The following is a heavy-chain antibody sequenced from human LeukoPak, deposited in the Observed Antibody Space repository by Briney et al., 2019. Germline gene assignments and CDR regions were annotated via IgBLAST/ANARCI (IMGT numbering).Heavy chain of an antibody. CDR3: ARATGGNSVYYYYYYYMDV. D-gene: IGHD4-23*01. CDR1: GYTFTSYG. Sequence: GASVKVSCKASGYTFTSYGISWVRQAPGQGLEWMGWISAYNGNTNYAQKLQGRVTMTTDTSTSTAYMELRSLRSDDTAVYYCARATGGNSVYYYYYYYMDVWGKGTTVTVSS. V-gene: IGHV1-18*01. CDR2: ISAYNGNT. J-gene: IGHJ6*03.